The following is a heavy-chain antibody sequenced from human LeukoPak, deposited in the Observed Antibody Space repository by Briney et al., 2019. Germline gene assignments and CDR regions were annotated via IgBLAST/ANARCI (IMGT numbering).Heavy chain of an antibody. Sequence: PGGSLRLSCAASGFTFSSYWMHWVGQAPGKGLGWVSRINSDGSSTNYADSVKGRFTSSRDNAKNSLYLQMNSLRAEDMAVYYCARVYCSSTSCYRGIDYWGQGTLVTVYS. CDR1: GFTFSSYW. D-gene: IGHD2-2*02. CDR3: ARVYCSSTSCYRGIDY. J-gene: IGHJ4*02. CDR2: INSDGSST. V-gene: IGHV3-74*01.